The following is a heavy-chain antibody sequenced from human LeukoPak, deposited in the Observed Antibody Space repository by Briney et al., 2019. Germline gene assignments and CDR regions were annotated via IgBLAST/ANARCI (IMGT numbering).Heavy chain of an antibody. CDR1: GFTFSSNW. Sequence: GGSLRLSYAASGFTFSSNWTQWVRQVPGKGLVWVSPITNNGGSTSCADSVKGRFTISRDNAKNSLYLQMNSLRAEDTAVYYCARAQVLRYFDWLSDFDYWGQGTLVTVSS. D-gene: IGHD3-9*01. CDR3: ARAQVLRYFDWLSDFDY. V-gene: IGHV3-74*01. CDR2: ITNNGGST. J-gene: IGHJ4*02.